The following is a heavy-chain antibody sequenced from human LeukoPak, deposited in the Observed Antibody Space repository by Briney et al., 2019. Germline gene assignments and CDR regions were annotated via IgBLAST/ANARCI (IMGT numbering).Heavy chain of an antibody. V-gene: IGHV1-2*02. CDR2: INPNAGDT. D-gene: IGHD2-15*01. Sequence: ASVKVSCKTSGYTFTDSYMHWVRQAPGQGLEWIGWINPNAGDTTYAQGFHGRVTMTRDTSISTVYMELNSLNLDDTAVYYCTREGRVGVPFDYWGQGTLVTVSS. CDR1: GYTFTDSY. CDR3: TREGRVGVPFDY. J-gene: IGHJ4*02.